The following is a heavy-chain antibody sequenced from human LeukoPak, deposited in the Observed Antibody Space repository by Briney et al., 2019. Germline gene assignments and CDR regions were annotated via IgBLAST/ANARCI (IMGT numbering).Heavy chain of an antibody. CDR1: GGTFSSYA. J-gene: IGHJ4*02. V-gene: IGHV1-69*13. D-gene: IGHD6-19*01. CDR2: IIPIFGTA. CDR3: ARESVTFSSGWSFDY. Sequence: SVKVSCKASGGTFSSYAISWVRQAPGQGLEWMGGIIPIFGTANYAQKFQGRVIITADESTSTAYMELSSLRSEDTAVYYCARESVTFSSGWSFDYWGQGTLVTVSS.